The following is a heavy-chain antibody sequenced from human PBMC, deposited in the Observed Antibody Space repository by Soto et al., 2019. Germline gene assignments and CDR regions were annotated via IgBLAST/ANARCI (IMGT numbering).Heavy chain of an antibody. J-gene: IGHJ4*02. CDR1: GFSVSSKY. CDR2: IWYDGRIT. D-gene: IGHD3-9*01. Sequence: GGSLRLSCAVAGFSVSSKYMHWVRQAPGKGLERVAVIWYDGRITYYADSVQGRFTISRDNSKNTLYMKMNSLRAEVSVVYFCARAASISTAYYPDYWGQGTLVTVPS. CDR3: ARAASISTAYYPDY. V-gene: IGHV3-33*08.